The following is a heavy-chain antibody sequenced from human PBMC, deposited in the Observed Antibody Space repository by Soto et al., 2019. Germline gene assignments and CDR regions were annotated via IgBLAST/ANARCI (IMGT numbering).Heavy chain of an antibody. D-gene: IGHD2-2*01. CDR3: ARGDIVLVPAAIFGHFDF. CDR2: ISYDGSNK. V-gene: IGHV3-30-3*01. J-gene: IGHJ4*02. Sequence: QVQLVESGGGVVQPGRSLRLSCAASGFTFSSYAMHWVRQAPGKGLEWVAVISYDGSNKYYADSVKGRFTISRDNSKNTLYLQMNSLRAEDTAVYYCARGDIVLVPAAIFGHFDFWGQGILVTVSS. CDR1: GFTFSSYA.